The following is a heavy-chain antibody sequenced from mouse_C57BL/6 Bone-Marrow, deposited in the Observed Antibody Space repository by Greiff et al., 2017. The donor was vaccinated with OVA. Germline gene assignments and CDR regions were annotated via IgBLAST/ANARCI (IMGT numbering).Heavy chain of an antibody. V-gene: IGHV5-12*01. CDR2: ISNGGGST. CDR3: ARHGHYGSSYVGFAY. Sequence: EVQRVESGGGLVQPGGSLKLSCAASGFTFSDYYMYWVRQTPEKRLEWVAYISNGGGSTYYPDTVKGRFTISRDNAKNTLYLQMSRLKSEYTAMYYCARHGHYGSSYVGFAYWGQGTLVTVSA. J-gene: IGHJ3*01. CDR1: GFTFSDYY. D-gene: IGHD1-1*01.